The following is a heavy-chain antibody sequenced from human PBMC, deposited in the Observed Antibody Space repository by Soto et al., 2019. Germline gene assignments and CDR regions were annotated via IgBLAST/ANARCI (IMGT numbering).Heavy chain of an antibody. CDR3: ARQRPPAAAIDY. CDR2: IYYSGST. Sequence: SETLSLTCTVSGGSISSSSYYWGWIRQPPGKGLEWIGSIYYSGSTYYNPSLKSRVTISVDTSKNQFSLKLSSVTAADTAVYYCARQRPPAAAIDYWGQGTLVTVSS. V-gene: IGHV4-39*01. CDR1: GGSISSSSYY. J-gene: IGHJ4*02. D-gene: IGHD6-13*01.